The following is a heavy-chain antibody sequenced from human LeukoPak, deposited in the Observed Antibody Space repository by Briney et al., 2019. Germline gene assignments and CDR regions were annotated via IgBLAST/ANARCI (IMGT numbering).Heavy chain of an antibody. D-gene: IGHD4-17*01. CDR3: ARDLVTVTKGFDI. CDR2: ISYIGST. V-gene: IGHV4-59*11. Sequence: SETLSLTYAVSADSFSSHYWTWIRQPPGKGLEWIGYISYIGSTNYNPSLKSRVTISIDTSKNQFSLKLSSVTAADTAVYYCARDLVTVTKGFDIWGQGTMVSVSS. J-gene: IGHJ3*02. CDR1: ADSFSSHY.